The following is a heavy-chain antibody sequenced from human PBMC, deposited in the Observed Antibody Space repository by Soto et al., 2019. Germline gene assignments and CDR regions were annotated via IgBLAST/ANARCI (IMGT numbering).Heavy chain of an antibody. CDR3: ARHQAGIYPSFDY. V-gene: IGHV5-10-1*01. D-gene: IGHD1-1*01. CDR2: INPSDSYT. J-gene: IGHJ4*02. Sequence: GESLKISCKGSGYSFTSYWISWVRQMPGKGLEWMGKINPSDSYTNYGPSFQGHVTISADKSISTAYLQWSSLKASDTAMYYCARHQAGIYPSFDYWGQGTLVTVSS. CDR1: GYSFTSYW.